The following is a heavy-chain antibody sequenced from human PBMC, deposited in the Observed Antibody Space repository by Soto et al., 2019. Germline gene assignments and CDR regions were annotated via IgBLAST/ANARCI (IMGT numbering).Heavy chain of an antibody. CDR3: ARVHYEYIWGAYSH. J-gene: IGHJ4*02. Sequence: QVLLVQSGAEVKKPGSSVKVSCKASGGTFSNYAITWVRQAPGQGLEWMGGIIPISGTPNYAQQFQGRVTITADESTSTAYMELSSLKSEDTAVYYCARVHYEYIWGAYSHWGQGTLVTVSS. D-gene: IGHD3-16*01. CDR1: GGTFSNYA. CDR2: IIPISGTP. V-gene: IGHV1-69*01.